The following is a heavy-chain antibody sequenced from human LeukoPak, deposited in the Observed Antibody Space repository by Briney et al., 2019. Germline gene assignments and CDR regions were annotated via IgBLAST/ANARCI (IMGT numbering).Heavy chain of an antibody. CDR1: GYSFTSYW. Sequence: GESLKISCKASGYSFTSYWIGWVRQMPGKGLEWMGIIYLGDSDTRYSPSFQGQVTISADKSITTVYLQWSSLKASDTAVYYCARGASGWNYVDYWGQGTLVTVSS. J-gene: IGHJ4*02. V-gene: IGHV5-51*01. CDR3: ARGASGWNYVDY. D-gene: IGHD6-19*01. CDR2: IYLGDSDT.